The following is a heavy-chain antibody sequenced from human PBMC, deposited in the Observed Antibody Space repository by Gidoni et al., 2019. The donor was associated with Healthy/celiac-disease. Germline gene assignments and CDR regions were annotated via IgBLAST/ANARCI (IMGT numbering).Heavy chain of an antibody. J-gene: IGHJ6*02. CDR3: ARFGSAYGSGKFLEWYYGMDV. Sequence: EVQLVQSGAEVKKPGESLRISCKGSGYSFTSYWISWVRQMPGKGLEWMGRIDPSDSYTNYSPSFQGHVTISADKSISTAYLQWSSLKASDTAMYYCARFGSAYGSGKFLEWYYGMDVWGQGTTVTVSS. D-gene: IGHD3-10*01. CDR1: GYSFTSYW. V-gene: IGHV5-10-1*03. CDR2: IDPSDSYT.